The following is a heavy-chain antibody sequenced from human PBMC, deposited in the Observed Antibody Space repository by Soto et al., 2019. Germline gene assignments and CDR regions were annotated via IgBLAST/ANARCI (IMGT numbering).Heavy chain of an antibody. Sequence: GGSLRLSCAASGFSFSTYPMVWVRQAPGKRLEAVSSISGSGDKTYYKDSVKGRFTISRDNSKNTVDLQMNSLRPEDTAVYYCAKILSTVTTYYYGMDAWGQGTTVTVCS. V-gene: IGHV3-23*01. CDR3: AKILSTVTTYYYGMDA. J-gene: IGHJ6*02. CDR2: ISGSGDKT. CDR1: GFSFSTYP. D-gene: IGHD4-17*01.